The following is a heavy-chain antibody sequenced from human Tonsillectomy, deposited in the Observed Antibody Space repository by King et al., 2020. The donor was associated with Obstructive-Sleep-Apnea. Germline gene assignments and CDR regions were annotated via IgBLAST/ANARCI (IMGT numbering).Heavy chain of an antibody. J-gene: IGHJ6*02. D-gene: IGHD3-10*01. CDR3: TRDRGAYYYGMDD. V-gene: IGHV3-21*01. Sequence: QLVQSGGGLVKPGGSLRLSCAASALTFSTDTMNWVRQAPGKGLEWVSSISSSSSYIYYADSVKGRFTISRDNAKNSLYLQMNSLRAEETAVYYCTRDRGAYYYGMDDWGQGTTVTVSS. CDR2: ISSSSSYI. CDR1: ALTFSTDT.